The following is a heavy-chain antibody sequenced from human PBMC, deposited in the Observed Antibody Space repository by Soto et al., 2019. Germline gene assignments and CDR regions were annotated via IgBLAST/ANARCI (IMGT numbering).Heavy chain of an antibody. D-gene: IGHD3-3*01. J-gene: IGHJ3*02. Sequence: EVQLLESGGGLVQPGGSLRLSCAASGFTFGSYAMSWVRQAPGKGLEWVSAISGSGGSTYYADSVKGRFTISRDNSKNTLYLQMNSLRAEDTAVYNCAKGTHYDFWSGYYTGAFDIWGQGTMVTVSS. CDR2: ISGSGGST. CDR1: GFTFGSYA. V-gene: IGHV3-23*01. CDR3: AKGTHYDFWSGYYTGAFDI.